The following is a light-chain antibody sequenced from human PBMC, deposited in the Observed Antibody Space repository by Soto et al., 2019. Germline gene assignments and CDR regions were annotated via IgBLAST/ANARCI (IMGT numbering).Light chain of an antibody. CDR1: SSDVGGYNY. CDR2: DVS. V-gene: IGLV2-14*01. CDR3: SSYTSSSTLVV. J-gene: IGLJ2*01. Sequence: QSVLTQPASVSGSPGQSITISCTGTSSDVGGYNYVSWYQQHPGKAPKLMIYDVSNRPSGVSNRFSGSKSGNTASLTISGLQAEDEADYYCSSYTSSSTLVVFGRDQAHRP.